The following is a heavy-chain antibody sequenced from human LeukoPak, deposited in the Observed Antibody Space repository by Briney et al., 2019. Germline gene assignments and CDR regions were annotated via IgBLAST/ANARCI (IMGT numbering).Heavy chain of an antibody. J-gene: IGHJ1*01. Sequence: GGSLRLSCAAAGFNFSSYAMHWVRQAPGKGLEWVAVISYDGSNKYYADSVKGRFTISRDNAQNSMYLQMNSLRVEDTAVYYCTSWGDTTAEYFQRWGQGTLVTVSS. CDR3: TSWGDTTAEYFQR. CDR1: GFNFSSYA. D-gene: IGHD2-21*02. CDR2: ISYDGSNK. V-gene: IGHV3-30-3*01.